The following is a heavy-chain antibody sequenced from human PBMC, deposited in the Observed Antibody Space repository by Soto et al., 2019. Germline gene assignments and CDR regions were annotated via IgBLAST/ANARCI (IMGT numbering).Heavy chain of an antibody. CDR1: GASLTSYY. J-gene: IGHJ4*02. CDR3: ARYAPVTDS. V-gene: IGHV4-59*01. Sequence: SEALSLTCTVSGASLTSYYWSWFRQPPGQALESIGYIYYTGDTNSNPSLKSRATISIDTSKNQFSLILRSVTAADTAVYYCARYAPVTDSWGQGTLVTVSS. D-gene: IGHD2-2*01. CDR2: IYYTGDT.